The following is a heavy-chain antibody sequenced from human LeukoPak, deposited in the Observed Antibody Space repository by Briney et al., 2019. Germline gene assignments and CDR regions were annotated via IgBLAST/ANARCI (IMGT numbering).Heavy chain of an antibody. CDR3: ARDRGGSYSAIDY. J-gene: IGHJ4*02. CDR1: GFTFSSYS. D-gene: IGHD1-26*01. Sequence: GGSLRLSCAASGFTFSSYSMNWVRQAPGKGLEWVSFISSSSSTIYYADSVKGRFTISRNNAKNSLYLQMNSLRAEDTAVYYCARDRGGSYSAIDYWGQGTLVTVSS. V-gene: IGHV3-48*04. CDR2: ISSSSSTI.